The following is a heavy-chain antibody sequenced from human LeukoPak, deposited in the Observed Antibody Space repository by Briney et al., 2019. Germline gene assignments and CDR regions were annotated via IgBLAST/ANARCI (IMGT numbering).Heavy chain of an antibody. CDR1: GFAFSSYS. J-gene: IGHJ4*02. D-gene: IGHD5-18*01. Sequence: GGSLRLSCTTFGFAFSSYSMNWVRQAPGKGLEWVSSIAPSGGSIFYADSVKGRFSISRDNAKNSLFLQMYSLGADDTAVYYCAKDHQWGYGYYFDYWGQGTLVTVSS. CDR3: AKDHQWGYGYYFDY. V-gene: IGHV3-21*04. CDR2: IAPSGGSI.